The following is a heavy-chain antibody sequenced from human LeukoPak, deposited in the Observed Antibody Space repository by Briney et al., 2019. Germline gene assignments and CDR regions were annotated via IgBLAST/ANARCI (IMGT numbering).Heavy chain of an antibody. Sequence: GGPLRLSCAASGFTFSSYSMNRVRQAPGKGLEWVSYISSSSSTIYNADSVKGRFTISRDNANNSFYLQMNSLRAEDTAVYYCAREYSSSSGRAFDMWGQGTMVTVSS. J-gene: IGHJ3*02. CDR3: AREYSSSSGRAFDM. CDR1: GFTFSSYS. CDR2: ISSSSSTI. V-gene: IGHV3-48*01. D-gene: IGHD6-6*01.